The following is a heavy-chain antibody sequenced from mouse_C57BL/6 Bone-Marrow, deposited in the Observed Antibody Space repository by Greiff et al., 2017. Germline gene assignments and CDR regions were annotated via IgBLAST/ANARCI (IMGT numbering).Heavy chain of an antibody. CDR3: ARDRSGPGYFDY. D-gene: IGHD3-2*02. V-gene: IGHV5-4*01. J-gene: IGHJ2*01. CDR2: ISDGGSYT. CDR1: GFTFSSYA. Sequence: EVHLVESGGGLVKPGGSLKLSCAASGFTFSSYAMSWVRQTPEKRLEWVATISDGGSYTYYPDNVKGRFPISRDNAKNNLYLQMSHLKSEDTAMYYCARDRSGPGYFDYWGQGTTLTVSS.